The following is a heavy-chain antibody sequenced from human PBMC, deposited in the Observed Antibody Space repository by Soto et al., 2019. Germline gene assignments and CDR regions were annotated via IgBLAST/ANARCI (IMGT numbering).Heavy chain of an antibody. V-gene: IGHV1-69*13. J-gene: IGHJ6*02. Sequence: SVKVPCKASGGTFSSYAISWVRQPPGQGLEWMGGIIPIFGTANYAQKFQGRVTITADESTSTAYMELSSLRSEDTAVYYCARVRCISTSCYTYYYYGMDVWGQGTTVTVSS. D-gene: IGHD2-2*02. CDR1: GGTFSSYA. CDR2: IIPIFGTA. CDR3: ARVRCISTSCYTYYYYGMDV.